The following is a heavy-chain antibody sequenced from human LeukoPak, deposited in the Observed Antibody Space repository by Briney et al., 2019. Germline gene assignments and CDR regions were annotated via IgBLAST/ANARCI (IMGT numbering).Heavy chain of an antibody. CDR2: IWYDGSNK. J-gene: IGHJ4*02. CDR3: ARSDGYNSPFDY. D-gene: IGHD5-24*01. Sequence: GGSLRLSCAASGFTFSSYGMHWVRQAPGKGLEWVAVIWYDGSNKYYADSVKGRFTISGDNSKNTLYLQMNSLRAEDTAVYYCARSDGYNSPFDYWGQGTLVTVSS. CDR1: GFTFSSYG. V-gene: IGHV3-33*01.